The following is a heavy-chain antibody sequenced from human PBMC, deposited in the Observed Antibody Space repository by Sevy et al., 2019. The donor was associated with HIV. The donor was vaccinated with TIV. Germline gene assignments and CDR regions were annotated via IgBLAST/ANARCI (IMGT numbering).Heavy chain of an antibody. V-gene: IGHV4-39*01. CDR2: IYYSGST. J-gene: IGHJ4*02. Sequence: SETLSLTCTVSGGSISSSSYYWGWIRQPPGKGLEWIGSIYYSGSTYYNPSLKSRVTISVDTSKNQFSLKLSSVTAADTVVYYCARPQPGGYGGARPFDYWGQGTLVTVSS. CDR1: GGSISSSSYY. CDR3: ARPQPGGYGGARPFDY. D-gene: IGHD1-26*01.